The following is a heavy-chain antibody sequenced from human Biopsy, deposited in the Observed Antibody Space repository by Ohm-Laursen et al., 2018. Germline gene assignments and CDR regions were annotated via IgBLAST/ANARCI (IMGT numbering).Heavy chain of an antibody. Sequence: SETLSLTCTVFGFSISSGHYWAWIRQSPGKGLEWIGYIYYTGSTNYNPSVKSRATISVDTSKNQFSLKLNSVTAADTAVYFCARDSRGGHLNTTLITGKNLDSWGQGILVTVSS. CDR3: ARDSRGGHLNTTLITGKNLDS. V-gene: IGHV4-61*01. D-gene: IGHD3-16*01. CDR2: IYYTGST. J-gene: IGHJ4*02. CDR1: GFSISSGHY.